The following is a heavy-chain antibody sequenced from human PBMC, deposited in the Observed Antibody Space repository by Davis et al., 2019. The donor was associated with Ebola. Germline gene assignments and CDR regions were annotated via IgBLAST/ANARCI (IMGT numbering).Heavy chain of an antibody. CDR1: GFTFSSYA. CDR3: AKEVPTLIRGVITMIVVGH. D-gene: IGHD3-22*01. J-gene: IGHJ4*02. CDR2: ISGSGGST. V-gene: IGHV3-23*01. Sequence: GESLKISCAASGFTFSSYAMSWVRQAPGKGLEWVSAISGSGGSTYYADSVKGRFTISRDNSKNTLYLQMNSLRAEDTAVYYCAKEVPTLIRGVITMIVVGHWGQGTLVTVSS.